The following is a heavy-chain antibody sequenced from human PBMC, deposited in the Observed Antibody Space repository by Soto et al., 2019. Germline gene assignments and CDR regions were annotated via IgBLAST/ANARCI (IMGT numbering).Heavy chain of an antibody. CDR3: AKDQAPRITGKFDP. CDR1: GFTFSSYA. CDR2: ISGSGGST. J-gene: IGHJ5*02. Sequence: GSLRLSCAASGFTFSSYAMSWVRQAPGKGLEWVSAISGSGGSTYYADSVKGRFTISRDNSKNTLYLQMNSLRAKDTAVYYCAKDQAPRITGKFDPWGQGTLVTASS. V-gene: IGHV3-23*01. D-gene: IGHD1-20*01.